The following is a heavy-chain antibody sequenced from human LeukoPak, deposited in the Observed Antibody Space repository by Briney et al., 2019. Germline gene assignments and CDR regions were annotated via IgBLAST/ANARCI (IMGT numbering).Heavy chain of an antibody. D-gene: IGHD5-24*01. CDR1: GFTFGNYW. V-gene: IGHV3-7*01. CDR3: AREMYRDGHNSSIHFYYYYGMDV. J-gene: IGHJ6*02. Sequence: QPGGSLRLSCAGSGFTFGNYWMSWVRQAPGKVLEWVASVKQDVDKKDYVDSLKDRVTISRDNGKNTLYLQMNSLRAEDTAVYYCAREMYRDGHNSSIHFYYYYGMDVWGQGTTVAVSS. CDR2: VKQDVDKK.